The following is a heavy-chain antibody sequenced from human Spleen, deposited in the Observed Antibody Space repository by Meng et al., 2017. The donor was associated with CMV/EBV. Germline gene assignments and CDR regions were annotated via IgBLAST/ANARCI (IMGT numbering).Heavy chain of an antibody. Sequence: SVKVSCKASGFTFTRSAVQWVRQARGQRLEWIGWIVVGSGNTNYAQKFQERVTITRDMSTSTAYMELSSLRSEDTVVYYCAADRYCSSTSCSDAFDIWGQGTMVTVSS. CDR1: GFTFTRSA. D-gene: IGHD2-2*01. V-gene: IGHV1-58*01. CDR3: AADRYCSSTSCSDAFDI. J-gene: IGHJ3*02. CDR2: IVVGSGNT.